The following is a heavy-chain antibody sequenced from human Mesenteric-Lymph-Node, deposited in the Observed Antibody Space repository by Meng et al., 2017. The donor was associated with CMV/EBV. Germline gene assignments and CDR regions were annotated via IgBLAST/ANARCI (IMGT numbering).Heavy chain of an antibody. V-gene: IGHV1-2*06. CDR2: ISPNTGDT. CDR1: GYTFIDYY. J-gene: IGHJ5*02. CDR3: GRGQQTFDP. D-gene: IGHD1-1*01. Sequence: QVQLVQSGAEVKKPGASVRVSCKASGYTFIDYYINWVRQAPGQGLEWMGRISPNTGDTIYEENFQGRVTMTRDTSTNTAYMELSSLTSDDTAVYYCGRGQQTFDPWGQGTLVTVSS.